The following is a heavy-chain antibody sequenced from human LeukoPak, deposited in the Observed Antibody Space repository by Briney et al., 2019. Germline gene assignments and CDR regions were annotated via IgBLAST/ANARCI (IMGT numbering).Heavy chain of an antibody. CDR2: IYYTGST. CDR3: ARHGGSGAPDN. D-gene: IGHD3-10*01. CDR1: DGSISSSDYY. Sequence: PSETLSLTCTVSDGSISSSDYYWDWIRQPPGKGLEWIGSIYYTGSTHYNPSLKSLVTISVDTSKNHFSLKLNSVTATDTAVYYCARHGGSGAPDNWGQGTLVTVSS. J-gene: IGHJ4*02. V-gene: IGHV4-39*01.